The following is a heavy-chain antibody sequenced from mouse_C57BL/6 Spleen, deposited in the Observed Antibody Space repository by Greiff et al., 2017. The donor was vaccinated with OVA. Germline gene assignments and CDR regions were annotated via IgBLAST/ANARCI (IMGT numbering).Heavy chain of an antibody. CDR2: IYPGDGDT. V-gene: IGHV1-82*01. CDR3: ARWYYGLDV. D-gene: IGHD1-1*01. Sequence: QVHVKQSGPELVKPGASVKISCKASGYAFSSSWMNWVKQRPGKGLEWIGRIYPGDGDTNYNGKFKGKATLTADKSSSTAYMQLSSLTSEDAAVYFCARWYYGLDVWGTGTTVTVSS. CDR1: GYAFSSSW. J-gene: IGHJ1*03.